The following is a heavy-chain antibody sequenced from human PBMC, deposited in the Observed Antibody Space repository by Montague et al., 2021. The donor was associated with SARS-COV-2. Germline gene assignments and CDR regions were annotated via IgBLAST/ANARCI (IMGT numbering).Heavy chain of an antibody. CDR1: GDSISTCH. CDR3: SCIESSSRKGTFDY. V-gene: IGHV4-4*07. Sequence: SETLSLTCSVSGDSISTCHWSWIRQPAGKGLEWIGRIYNSGLSNSNPSLKSRVTISVDTSKNQLSLKLSSVTATDTAIYYCSCIESSSRKGTFDYWGHGTLVTVSS. CDR2: IYNSGLS. D-gene: IGHD3-10*01. J-gene: IGHJ4*01.